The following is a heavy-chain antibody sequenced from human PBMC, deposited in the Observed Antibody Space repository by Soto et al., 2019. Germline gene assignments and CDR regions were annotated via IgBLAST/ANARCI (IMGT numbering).Heavy chain of an antibody. V-gene: IGHV3-66*01. J-gene: IGHJ4*02. Sequence: EVQLVESGGGLVQPGGSLRLSCAASGITVSSNYMSWVRQAPGKGLGWGSVIYSGGSTYYADSVKGRFTISRDNSKNTLYLQMNSLRAEDTAVYYCARDFYYYGSGTMGGYFDYWGQGTLVTVSS. CDR1: GITVSSNY. CDR3: ARDFYYYGSGTMGGYFDY. D-gene: IGHD3-10*01. CDR2: IYSGGST.